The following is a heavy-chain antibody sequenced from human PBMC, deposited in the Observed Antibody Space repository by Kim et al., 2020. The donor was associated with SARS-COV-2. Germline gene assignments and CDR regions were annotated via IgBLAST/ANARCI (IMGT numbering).Heavy chain of an antibody. Sequence: KCQGRVTITADKSTSTAYMELSSLRSEDTAVYYCAREGVDDYGDYVAFDYWGQGTLVTVSS. D-gene: IGHD4-17*01. CDR3: AREGVDDYGDYVAFDY. V-gene: IGHV1-69*04. J-gene: IGHJ4*02.